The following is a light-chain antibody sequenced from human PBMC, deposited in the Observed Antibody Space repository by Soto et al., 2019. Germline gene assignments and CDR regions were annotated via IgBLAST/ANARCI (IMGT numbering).Light chain of an antibody. V-gene: IGLV3-21*02. CDR1: NIGRKT. CDR2: DDS. J-gene: IGLJ3*02. CDR3: QVWDSSFDHPV. Sequence: SYELTQPPSVSVAPGQTARITCGGNNIGRKTVHWYQQRPGQAPVLVVYDDSDRPSGIPERFSGSNSGNTATLTISRVEAGDEADYSCQVWDSSFDHPVFGGGTKLIVL.